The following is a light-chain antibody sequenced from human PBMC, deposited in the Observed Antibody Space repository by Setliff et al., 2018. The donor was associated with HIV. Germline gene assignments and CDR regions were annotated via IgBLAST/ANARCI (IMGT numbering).Light chain of an antibody. V-gene: IGLV1-44*01. J-gene: IGLJ1*01. CDR1: FSNIGRNT. CDR3: AAWDDSLNGYV. CDR2: SNY. Sequence: QSALAQPPSASGTPGQRVTISCSGSFSNIGRNTINWYQQLPGTAPKLLIYSNYQRPSGVPDRFSVSKSGTSASLAISGLQSEDESDYYCAAWDDSLNGYVFGTGTKGTVL.